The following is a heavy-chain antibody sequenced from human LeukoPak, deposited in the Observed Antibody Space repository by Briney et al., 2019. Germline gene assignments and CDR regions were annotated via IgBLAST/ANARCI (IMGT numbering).Heavy chain of an antibody. Sequence: PGGSLRLSCAASGFTFSSYSMNWVRQAPGKGLEYVSAISSNGGSTYYADSVKGRFTISRDNSKNTLYLQMSSLRAEDTAVYYCTLIAAAGTHFDYWGQGTLVTVSS. CDR1: GFTFSSYS. CDR2: ISSNGGST. D-gene: IGHD6-13*01. V-gene: IGHV3-64D*09. J-gene: IGHJ4*02. CDR3: TLIAAAGTHFDY.